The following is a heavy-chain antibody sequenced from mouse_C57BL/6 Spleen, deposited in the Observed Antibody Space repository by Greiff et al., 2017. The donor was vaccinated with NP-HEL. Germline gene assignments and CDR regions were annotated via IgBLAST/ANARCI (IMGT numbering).Heavy chain of an antibody. D-gene: IGHD2-10*02. Sequence: QVQLQQSGAELARPGASVKLSCKASGYTFTSYGISWVKQRTGQGLEWIGEIYPRSGNTYYNEKFKGKATLTADKSSSTAYMELRSLTSEDSAVYFCASYGNYVGYWGQGTTLTVSS. CDR1: GYTFTSYG. V-gene: IGHV1-81*01. CDR2: IYPRSGNT. CDR3: ASYGNYVGY. J-gene: IGHJ2*01.